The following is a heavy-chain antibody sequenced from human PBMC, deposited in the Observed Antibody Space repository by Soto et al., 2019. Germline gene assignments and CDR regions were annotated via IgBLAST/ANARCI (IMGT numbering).Heavy chain of an antibody. J-gene: IGHJ1*01. CDR1: GFTFSSYA. CDR3: AKDYSSSWMGRWEYFQH. V-gene: IGHV3-23*01. CDR2: ISGSGGST. D-gene: IGHD6-13*01. Sequence: GGSLRLSCAASGFTFSSYAMSWVRQAPGKGLEWVSAISGSGGSTYYADSVKGRFTISRDNSKNTLYLQMNSLRAEDTAVYYCAKDYSSSWMGRWEYFQHWGQGTLVTVSS.